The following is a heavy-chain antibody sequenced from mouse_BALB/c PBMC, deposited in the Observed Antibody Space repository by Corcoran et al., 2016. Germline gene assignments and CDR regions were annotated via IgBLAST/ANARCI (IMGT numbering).Heavy chain of an antibody. Sequence: QIQLVQSGPELKKPGETVKISCKASGYTFTNYGMNWVKQAPGKGLKWMGGINTYTGEPTYDDDFKGRFAFSLETSASTAYLQINNLKNEDTATYFCAPTMIKGAWFAYLGQGTLVTVSA. CDR1: GYTFTNYG. V-gene: IGHV9-3-1*01. J-gene: IGHJ3*01. CDR3: APTMIKGAWFAY. D-gene: IGHD2-4*01. CDR2: INTYTGEP.